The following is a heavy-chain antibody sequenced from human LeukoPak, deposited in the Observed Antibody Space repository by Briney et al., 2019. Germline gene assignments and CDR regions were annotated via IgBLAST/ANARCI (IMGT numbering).Heavy chain of an antibody. Sequence: GGSLRLSCSASGFSFSDSYMSWFRLSPEKGLEWIAYITSSGTTTEYADSVKGRFTISRVNAKNLLYLQMNSLRPEDTAVYYCGRDPDYGDPYWGQGTLVTVSS. CDR2: ITSSGTTT. D-gene: IGHD4/OR15-4a*01. CDR1: GFSFSDSY. V-gene: IGHV3-11*01. CDR3: GRDPDYGDPY. J-gene: IGHJ4*02.